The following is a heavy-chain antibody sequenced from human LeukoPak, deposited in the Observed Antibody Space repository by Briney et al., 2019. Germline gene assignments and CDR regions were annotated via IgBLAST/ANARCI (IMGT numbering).Heavy chain of an antibody. V-gene: IGHV3-13*01. J-gene: IGHJ4*02. CDR1: GFTFSSYD. D-gene: IGHD3-10*01. CDR3: AASLERGSFDY. CDR2: IGTAGDT. Sequence: GGSPRLSCAASGFTFSSYDMHWVRQATGKGLEWVSAIGTAGDTYYPGSVKGRFTISRENAKNSLYLQMNSLRAGDTAVYYCAASLERGSFDYWGQGTLVTVSS.